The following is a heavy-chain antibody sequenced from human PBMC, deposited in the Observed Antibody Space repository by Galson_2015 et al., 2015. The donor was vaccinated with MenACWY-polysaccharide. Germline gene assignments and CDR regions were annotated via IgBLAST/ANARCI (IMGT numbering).Heavy chain of an antibody. CDR3: AKGAQRGYDHYFDH. Sequence: SLRLSCAASGFTFDEYAMHWVRQAPGKGLEWVSGISWNSDNIGYANSVRGRFTVSRDYAKNSLDLEMNSLRVEDTAFYYCAKGAQRGYDHYFDHWGQGILVTVS. CDR1: GFTFDEYA. V-gene: IGHV3-9*01. J-gene: IGHJ4*02. CDR2: ISWNSDNI. D-gene: IGHD5-12*01.